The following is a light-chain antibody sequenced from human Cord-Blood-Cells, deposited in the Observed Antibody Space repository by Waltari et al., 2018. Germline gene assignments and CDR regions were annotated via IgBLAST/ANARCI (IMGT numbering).Light chain of an antibody. J-gene: IGLJ3*02. CDR1: SSDVGGYNY. V-gene: IGLV2-14*03. CDR3: SSYTSSSTLV. CDR2: DVS. Sequence: QSALTQPASVSGSPGQSITISCTGTSSDVGGYNYFSWYQQHPGKAPKRMIYDVSNRPAAVSNRVSGSKSGNTASLTISGTQADNEADYYCSSYTSSSTLVFGGGPKLTVL.